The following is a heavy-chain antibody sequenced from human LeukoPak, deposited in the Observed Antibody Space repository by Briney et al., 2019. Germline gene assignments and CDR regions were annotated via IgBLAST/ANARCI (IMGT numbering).Heavy chain of an antibody. J-gene: IGHJ4*02. V-gene: IGHV1-8*01. D-gene: IGHD5-24*01. CDR1: GYTFTSYD. Sequence: ATVKVSCKASGYTFTSYDINWVRQATGQGLEWMGWMNPNSGNTGYAQKFQGRVTMTRNTSISTAYMELSSLRSEDTAVYYCAREAGEMATIFDYWGQGTLVTVSS. CDR3: AREAGEMATIFDY. CDR2: MNPNSGNT.